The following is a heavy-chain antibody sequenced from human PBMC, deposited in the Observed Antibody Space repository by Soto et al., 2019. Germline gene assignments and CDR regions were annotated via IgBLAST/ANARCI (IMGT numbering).Heavy chain of an antibody. V-gene: IGHV1-18*01. D-gene: IGHD1-26*01. CDR2: ITAYNGNT. J-gene: IGHJ4*02. CDR3: AANSGSYSRPRY. CDR1: GYTFTSYG. Sequence: ASVKVSCKASGYTFTSYGISWVRQAPGQGLEWMGWITAYNGNTNYAQKLQGRVTMTTDTSTSTAYMELGSLRSDDTAVYYCAANSGSYSRPRYWGQGTLVTVSS.